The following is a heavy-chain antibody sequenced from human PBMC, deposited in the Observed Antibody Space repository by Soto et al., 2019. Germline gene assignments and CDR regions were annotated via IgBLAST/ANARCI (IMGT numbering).Heavy chain of an antibody. CDR2: ITSSGSSI. V-gene: IGHV3-48*02. CDR1: GFTFSSYN. J-gene: IGHJ5*02. Sequence: EVHLVESGGGLVQPGGSLRLSCAASGFTFSSYNMNWVRQAPGKGLEWISCITSSGSSIYYADSVKGRFTISRDNAKNSLYLQMNSLRDEDTAVYYCARGGGWFDPWGQGTLVTVSS. CDR3: ARGGGWFDP. D-gene: IGHD3-16*01.